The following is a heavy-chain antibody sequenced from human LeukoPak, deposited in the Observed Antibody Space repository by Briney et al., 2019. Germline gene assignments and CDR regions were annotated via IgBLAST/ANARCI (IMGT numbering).Heavy chain of an antibody. CDR3: ARDGRRVVTATFITPSYYFDY. CDR2: VSYDGSEK. Sequence: QSGGSLRLSCVASGFTFSNFAISWVRQAPGKGLEWVAVVSYDGSEKFYADSMKGQFTISRDNSKNTLYVHMNSLRSEDTAVYYCARDGRRVVTATFITPSYYFDYWGQGTLVTVSA. CDR1: GFTFSNFA. J-gene: IGHJ4*02. D-gene: IGHD2-21*02. V-gene: IGHV3-30-3*01.